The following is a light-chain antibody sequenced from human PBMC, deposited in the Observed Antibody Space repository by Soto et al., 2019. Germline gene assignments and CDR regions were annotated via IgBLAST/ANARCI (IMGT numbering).Light chain of an antibody. CDR2: DAS. V-gene: IGKV3-11*01. CDR3: QQRYNWPPLT. J-gene: IGKJ4*01. CDR1: QSVYTY. Sequence: EIVLTQSPATLSLSPGERATLSCRASQSVYTYLVWYQQKPGQAPRLLIYDASNRAPGIPARFSGSGSGTDFALAISSLEPEAFAVYYCQQRYNWPPLTFGGGNKVEIK.